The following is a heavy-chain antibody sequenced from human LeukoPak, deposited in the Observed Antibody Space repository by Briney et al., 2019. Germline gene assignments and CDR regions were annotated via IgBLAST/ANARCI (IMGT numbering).Heavy chain of an antibody. J-gene: IGHJ4*02. D-gene: IGHD6-25*01. CDR2: IYHTGGT. CDR3: ARRGRNSSGWQDYL. CDR1: GDSISSYY. Sequence: SETLSLTCTVSGDSISSYYWSWIRQPPGEGLEWIANIYHTGGTNYNPSLSSRVTISIDTAKNQFSLKLTSVTAADTAVYYCARRGRNSSGWQDYLWGQGTLVTVSS. V-gene: IGHV4-59*01.